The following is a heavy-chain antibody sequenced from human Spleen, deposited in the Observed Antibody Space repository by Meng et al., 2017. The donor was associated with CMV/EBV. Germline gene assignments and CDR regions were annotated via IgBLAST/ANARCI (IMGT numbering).Heavy chain of an antibody. D-gene: IGHD2-2*01. Sequence: SGSTFTSYDINWVRQATEEGVEWVGWMDTSSGNTDSAQKYQGGVTITRTTSIRTAYMELSSLRSENTAVYYCARVYCSSAGCFYFDYWGQGTLVTVSS. CDR1: GSTFTSYD. CDR3: ARVYCSSAGCFYFDY. CDR2: MDTSSGNT. V-gene: IGHV1-8*03. J-gene: IGHJ4*02.